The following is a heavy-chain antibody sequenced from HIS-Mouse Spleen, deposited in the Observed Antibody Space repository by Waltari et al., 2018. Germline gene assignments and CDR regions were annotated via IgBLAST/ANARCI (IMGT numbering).Heavy chain of an antibody. Sequence: QLQLQESGPGLVKPSETLSLTCTVSGGSISSRSYYWGWIRQPPGKGREWIGSIYYSGSTYYNPSLKSRVTISVDTSKNQFSLKLSSVTAADTAVYYCARVEGVLSYYDSSGYYYFDYWGQGTLVTVSS. CDR2: IYYSGST. CDR1: GGSISSRSYY. D-gene: IGHD3-22*01. CDR3: ARVEGVLSYYDSSGYYYFDY. V-gene: IGHV4-39*07. J-gene: IGHJ4*02.